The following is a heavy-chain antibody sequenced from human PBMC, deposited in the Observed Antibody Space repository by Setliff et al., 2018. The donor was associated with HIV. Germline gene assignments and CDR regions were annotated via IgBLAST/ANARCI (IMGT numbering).Heavy chain of an antibody. J-gene: IGHJ4*02. D-gene: IGHD6-6*01. CDR1: GGSIRNGGRC. CDR3: ARTRVWADAGRYFDS. Sequence: SETLSLTCTVSGGSIRNGGRCWSWIRQHPGRGLEWIGYIFYSGTTYYNPSLKSRVVISVDSSKNLFSLNLKSVTAADTAVYYCARTRVWADAGRYFDSWGQGTLVTVSS. V-gene: IGHV4-31*03. CDR2: IFYSGTT.